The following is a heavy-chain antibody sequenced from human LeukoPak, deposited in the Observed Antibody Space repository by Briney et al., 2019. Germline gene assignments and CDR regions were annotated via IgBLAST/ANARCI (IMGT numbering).Heavy chain of an antibody. CDR3: ARGSMITFGGVIAN. CDR2: IYSGGST. J-gene: IGHJ4*02. CDR1: GFTVSSNY. D-gene: IGHD3-16*02. V-gene: IGHV3-53*04. Sequence: PGGSLRLSCAASGFTVSSNYMSWVRQAPGKGLEWVSVIYSGGSTYYADSVKGRFTISRHNSKNTLYLQMNSLRAEDTAVYYCARGSMITFGGVIANWGQGTLVTVSS.